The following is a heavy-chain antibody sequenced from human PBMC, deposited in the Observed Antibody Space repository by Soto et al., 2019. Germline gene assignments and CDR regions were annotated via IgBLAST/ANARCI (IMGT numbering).Heavy chain of an antibody. CDR1: GASIITDNW. V-gene: IGHV4-4*02. J-gene: IGHJ4*02. CDR3: ARASASSKLRGVVIN. Sequence: VQLQESGPGLVKPSGTLSLTCALSGASIITDNWWSWVRQPPGKEMEWIGVIYHSGNTNFNPSVKSRVTISVDTSKNQLSLTVSSVTAADTAIYYCARASASSKLRGVVINWGQGTLVTVSS. CDR2: IYHSGNT. D-gene: IGHD3-10*01.